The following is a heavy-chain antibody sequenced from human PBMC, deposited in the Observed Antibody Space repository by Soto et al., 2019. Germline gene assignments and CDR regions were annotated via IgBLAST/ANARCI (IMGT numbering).Heavy chain of an antibody. V-gene: IGHV3-21*01. CDR3: ARDKDYGDYAEFDY. Sequence: GSLRLSCAASGFTFSSYSMNWVRQAPGKGLEWVSSISSSSSYIYYADSVKGRFTISRDNAKNSLYLQMNSLRAEDTAVYYCARDKDYGDYAEFDYWGQGTLVTVSS. D-gene: IGHD4-17*01. CDR2: ISSSSSYI. J-gene: IGHJ4*02. CDR1: GFTFSSYS.